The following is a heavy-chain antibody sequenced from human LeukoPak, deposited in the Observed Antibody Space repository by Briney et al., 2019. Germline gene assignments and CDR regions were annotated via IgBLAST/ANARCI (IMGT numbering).Heavy chain of an antibody. D-gene: IGHD2-15*01. CDR2: IIPNSGGT. CDR1: GYTFTGYY. J-gene: IGHJ4*02. Sequence: ASVKVSCKASGYTFTGYYMHWVRQAPGQGLEWMGRIIPNSGGTNSGQKFQGRLTMTRDTSISTAYMELSSLRSEDTAVYYCARDDCSGGSCYFYWGQGTLVTVSS. CDR3: ARDDCSGGSCYFY. V-gene: IGHV1-2*06.